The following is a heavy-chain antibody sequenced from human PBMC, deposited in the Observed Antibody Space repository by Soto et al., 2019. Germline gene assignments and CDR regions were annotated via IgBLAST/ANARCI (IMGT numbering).Heavy chain of an antibody. D-gene: IGHD6-13*01. CDR2: INHSGST. CDR3: ARRHKSMGSRASFDP. V-gene: IGHV4-34*01. Sequence: PSETLSLTCAVYGGSFSGYYWSWIRQPPGKGLEWIGEINHSGSTNYNPSLKSRVTISVDTSKNQFSLKLSSVTAADTAVYYCARRHKSMGSRASFDPWGQRTRVTFSS. CDR1: GGSFSGYY. J-gene: IGHJ5*02.